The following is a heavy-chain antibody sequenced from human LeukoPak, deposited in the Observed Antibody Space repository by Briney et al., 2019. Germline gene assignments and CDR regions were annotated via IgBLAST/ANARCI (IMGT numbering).Heavy chain of an antibody. CDR2: ISSSSSYT. D-gene: IGHD5-18*01. V-gene: IGHV3-11*06. CDR1: GFTFRDYY. CDR3: ASGPAMVGY. Sequence: GGSLRLSCAASGFTFRDYYMSWIRQAPGKGLEWVSYISSSSSYTNYADSVKGRFTISRDNAKNSLYLQMNSLRAEDTAEYYCASGPAMVGYWGQGTLVTVSS. J-gene: IGHJ4*02.